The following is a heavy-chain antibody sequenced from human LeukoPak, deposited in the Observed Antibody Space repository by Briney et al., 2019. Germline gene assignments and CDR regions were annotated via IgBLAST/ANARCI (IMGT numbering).Heavy chain of an antibody. D-gene: IGHD1-26*01. CDR2: IDHSGRT. V-gene: IGHV4-4*02. CDR3: ARFVSGRYFDS. Sequence: SETLSLTCAVSGGSISSRNWWSWVRQPPGKGLEWIGEIDHSGRTNYNPSLKSRFTLSVDKSQNHFSLNLTSVTAADTAIYYCARFVSGRYFDSWGQGTLVTVSS. CDR1: GGSISSRNW. J-gene: IGHJ4*02.